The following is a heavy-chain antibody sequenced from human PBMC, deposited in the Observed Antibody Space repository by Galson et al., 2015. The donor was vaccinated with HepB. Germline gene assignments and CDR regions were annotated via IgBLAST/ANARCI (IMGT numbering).Heavy chain of an antibody. Sequence: LRLSCAASGFPFSSYAMHWVRQAPGKGLEWVAVISYDGSNKYYADSVKGRFTISRDSSKNTLYLQMNSLRAEDTAVYYCARDAAQLLWFGEFSHQDYWGQGTLVTVSS. J-gene: IGHJ4*02. CDR3: ARDAAQLLWFGEFSHQDY. V-gene: IGHV3-30*04. CDR2: ISYDGSNK. D-gene: IGHD3-10*01. CDR1: GFPFSSYA.